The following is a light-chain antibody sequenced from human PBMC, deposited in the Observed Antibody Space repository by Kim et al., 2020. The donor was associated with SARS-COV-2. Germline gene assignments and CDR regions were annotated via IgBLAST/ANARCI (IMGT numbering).Light chain of an antibody. CDR3: PQYDNLPYT. J-gene: IGKJ2*01. Sequence: DIQMTQSPSSLSASVGDRVTITCQASQDISNYLNWYQQKPGKAPKLLIYDASNLETGVPSRFSGSGSGTDFTFTISSLQPEDIATYYCPQYDNLPYTFGQGTKLEL. CDR1: QDISNY. CDR2: DAS. V-gene: IGKV1-33*01.